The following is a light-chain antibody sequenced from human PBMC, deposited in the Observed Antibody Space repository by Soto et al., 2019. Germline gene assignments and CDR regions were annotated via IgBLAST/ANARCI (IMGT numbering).Light chain of an antibody. V-gene: IGKV3-11*01. Sequence: EIVLTQSPATLSLSPGERATLSCRASQSVSSYLAWYQQKPGQAPRLLIYGAFNRAAGIPARFSGSGSGTDFTLTISSLEPEDSAVYYCQQRNIGPPVTFGQGTRLEIK. CDR2: GAF. J-gene: IGKJ5*01. CDR1: QSVSSY. CDR3: QQRNIGPPVT.